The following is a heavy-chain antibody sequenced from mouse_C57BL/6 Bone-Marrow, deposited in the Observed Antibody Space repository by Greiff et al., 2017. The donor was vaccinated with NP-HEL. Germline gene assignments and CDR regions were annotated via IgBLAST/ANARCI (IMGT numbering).Heavy chain of an antibody. CDR1: GYTFTSYW. J-gene: IGHJ2*01. D-gene: IGHD1-1*01. Sequence: QVQLQQPGAELVKPGASVKLSCKASGYTFTSYWMHWVTQRPGQGLEWIGMIHPNSGSTNYNEKFKSKATLTVDKSSSTAYMQLSSLTSEDSAVYYWAIQRGLRRLRELDYWGQGTTLTVS. CDR3: AIQRGLRRLRELDY. V-gene: IGHV1-64*01. CDR2: IHPNSGST.